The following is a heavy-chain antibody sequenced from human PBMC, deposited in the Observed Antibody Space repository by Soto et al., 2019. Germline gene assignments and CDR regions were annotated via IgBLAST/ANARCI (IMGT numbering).Heavy chain of an antibody. J-gene: IGHJ4*02. CDR2: ISYDGSNK. V-gene: IGHV3-30*18. Sequence: QVQLVESGGGVVQPGRSLRLSCAASGFTFSSYGMHWVRQAPGKGLEWVAVISYDGSNKYYADSVKGRFTISRDNSKNTLYRQMNSLRAEDTAVYYCAKWSSDDYGDYWGQGTLVTVSS. CDR1: GFTFSSYG. CDR3: AKWSSDDYGDY.